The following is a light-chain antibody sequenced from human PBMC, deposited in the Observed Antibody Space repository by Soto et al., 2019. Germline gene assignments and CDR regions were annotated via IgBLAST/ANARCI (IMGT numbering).Light chain of an antibody. Sequence: QSVLTQPPSVSAAPGQKVAISCSGSSSNIGNNYVSWYQQLPGAAPRLLIYDNNKRPSGIPDRFSGSKSGTSATLDITGLQTGDEAEYYCGAWDRSLSAVLFGGGTKLTVX. CDR1: SSNIGNNY. J-gene: IGLJ2*01. CDR2: DNN. CDR3: GAWDRSLSAVL. V-gene: IGLV1-51*01.